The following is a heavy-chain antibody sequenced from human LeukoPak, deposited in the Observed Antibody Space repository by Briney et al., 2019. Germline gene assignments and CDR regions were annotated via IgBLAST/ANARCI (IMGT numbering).Heavy chain of an antibody. CDR2: IYSGGFT. Sequence: GGSLRLSCAPSGFTVSSNYMSWVGQAPGKGLEWVSVIYSGGFTYYADSVKGRFTISRDNSKNTLFLQMNSLRAEDTAVYYCARDRPGDAFDIWGQGTMVTVSS. CDR3: ARDRPGDAFDI. J-gene: IGHJ3*02. CDR1: GFTVSSNY. V-gene: IGHV3-66*01.